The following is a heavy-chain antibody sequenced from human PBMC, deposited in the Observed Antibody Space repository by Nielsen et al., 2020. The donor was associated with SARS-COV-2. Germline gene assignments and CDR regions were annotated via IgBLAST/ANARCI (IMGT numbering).Heavy chain of an antibody. J-gene: IGHJ3*02. CDR1: GFTFSSYG. V-gene: IGHV3-NL1*01. CDR2: IYSGGST. D-gene: IGHD2-2*01. Sequence: GESLKISCAASGFTFSSYGMHWVRQAPGKGLEWVSVIYSGGSTYYADSVKGRFTISRHNSKNTLYLQMNSLRAEDTAVYYCAKDRSTHAFDIWGQGTMVTVSS. CDR3: AKDRSTHAFDI.